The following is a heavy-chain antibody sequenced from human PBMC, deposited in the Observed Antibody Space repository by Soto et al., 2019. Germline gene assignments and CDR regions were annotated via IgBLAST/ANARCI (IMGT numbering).Heavy chain of an antibody. J-gene: IGHJ4*02. V-gene: IGHV3-11*01. CDR1: GFTFSDYY. Sequence: QVQLVESGGGLVEPGGSLRLSCVASGFTFSDYYMSWIRQAPGKGLEYVSYISNSGTTRYYADSGTGRFTISRDNANNSLFLQLNSRRVEDTAMYYCARAREPYFSLRPVDYWGQGTLVTVSS. D-gene: IGHD4-17*01. CDR2: ISNSGTTR. CDR3: ARAREPYFSLRPVDY.